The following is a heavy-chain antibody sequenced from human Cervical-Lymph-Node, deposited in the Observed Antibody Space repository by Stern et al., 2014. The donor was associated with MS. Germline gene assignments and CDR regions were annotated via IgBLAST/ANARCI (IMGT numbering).Heavy chain of an antibody. J-gene: IGHJ4*02. CDR3: ATGADATYYFDL. CDR2: IIPIFGTT. CDR1: GGTVSSYA. V-gene: IGHV1-69*01. Sequence: VQLVQSGAEVKRPGSSVKVSCRASGGTVSSYAINWVRQAPGQGLEWLGGIIPIFGTTNYAQKFQGRVTIIADESTNTAYMELSRLKSEDTAVYYCATGADATYYFDLWGQGTLVTVSS. D-gene: IGHD1-26*01.